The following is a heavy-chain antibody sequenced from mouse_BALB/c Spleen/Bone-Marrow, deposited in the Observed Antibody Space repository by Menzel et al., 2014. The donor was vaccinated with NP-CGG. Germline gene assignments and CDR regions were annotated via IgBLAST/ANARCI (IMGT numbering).Heavy chain of an antibody. CDR3: ARSGRYDGFAY. CDR2: INPYNDGT. V-gene: IGHV1-14*01. D-gene: IGHD2-14*01. CDR1: GYTFTSYV. Sequence: EVQLQQSGPELVKPGASVKMSCKASGYTFTSYVMHWVKQKPGQGLEWIGYINPYNDGTKYNEKFKGKATLTSDKSSSTAYMELSSLTCEDSAVYYCARSGRYDGFAYWGQGTLVTVSA. J-gene: IGHJ3*01.